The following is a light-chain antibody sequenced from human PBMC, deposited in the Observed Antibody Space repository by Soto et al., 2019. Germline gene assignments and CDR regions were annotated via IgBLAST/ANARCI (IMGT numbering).Light chain of an antibody. Sequence: QSVLTQPPSVSEAPRQRVTISCSGSSSNIGNNAVNWYQQLPGKAPKLLIYYDDLLPSWVSDRFSGSKSGTSASLAISGLQSEDEADYYCAAWDDSLNGHVFGTGTKLTVL. CDR1: SSNIGNNA. CDR3: AAWDDSLNGHV. V-gene: IGLV1-36*01. CDR2: YDD. J-gene: IGLJ1*01.